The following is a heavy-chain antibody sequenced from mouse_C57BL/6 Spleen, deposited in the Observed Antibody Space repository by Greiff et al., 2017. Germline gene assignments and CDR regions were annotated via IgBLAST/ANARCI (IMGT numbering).Heavy chain of an antibody. D-gene: IGHD1-1*01. J-gene: IGHJ3*01. CDR2: INPNNGGT. V-gene: IGHV1-26*01. Sequence: EVQLQQSGPELVKPGASVKISCKASGYTFTDYYMNWVKQSHGKSLEWLGDINPNNGGTSYNQKFKGKATLTVAKSSSTAYMELRSLTSEDSAVYYCARSGSSYDWFAYWGQGTLVTVSA. CDR3: ARSGSSYDWFAY. CDR1: GYTFTDYY.